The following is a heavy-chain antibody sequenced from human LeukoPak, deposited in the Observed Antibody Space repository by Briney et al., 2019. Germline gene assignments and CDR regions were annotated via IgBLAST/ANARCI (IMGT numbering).Heavy chain of an antibody. Sequence: SETLSLTCAVYGGSFSCYYWSWIRQPPGKGLEWIGEINHSGSTNYNPSLKSRVTISVDTSKNQFSLKLSSVTAADTAVYYCARVGDYDSSGYYGWFDPWGQGTLVTVSS. V-gene: IGHV4-34*01. CDR1: GGSFSCYY. D-gene: IGHD3-22*01. CDR3: ARVGDYDSSGYYGWFDP. J-gene: IGHJ5*02. CDR2: INHSGST.